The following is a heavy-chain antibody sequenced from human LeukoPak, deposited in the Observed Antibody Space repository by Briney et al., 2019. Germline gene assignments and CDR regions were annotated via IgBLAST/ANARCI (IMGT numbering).Heavy chain of an antibody. CDR3: ARDYRHDYGDYFDY. V-gene: IGHV3-30-3*01. D-gene: IGHD4-17*01. CDR2: ISYDGSNK. Sequence: LXCAAXXFTXSSYAMHWXRQAPXKGXEWVXVISYDGSNKYYADSVKGRFTISRDNSKNTLYLQMNSLRAEDTAVYYCARDYRHDYGDYFDYWGQGTLVTVSS. CDR1: XFTXSSYA. J-gene: IGHJ4*02.